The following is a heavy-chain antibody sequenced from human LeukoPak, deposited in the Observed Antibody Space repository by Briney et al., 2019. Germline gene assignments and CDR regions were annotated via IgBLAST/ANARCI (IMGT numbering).Heavy chain of an antibody. Sequence: GGSLRLSCAASGFTFSSYSMNWVRQAPGKGLEWVSSISSSSSYIYYADSVKGRFTISRDNAKNSLYLQMNSLRAEDTAVYYCASPYSSGWYYYMDVWGKGTTVTVSS. J-gene: IGHJ6*03. CDR1: GFTFSSYS. V-gene: IGHV3-21*01. D-gene: IGHD6-19*01. CDR3: ASPYSSGWYYYMDV. CDR2: ISSSSSYI.